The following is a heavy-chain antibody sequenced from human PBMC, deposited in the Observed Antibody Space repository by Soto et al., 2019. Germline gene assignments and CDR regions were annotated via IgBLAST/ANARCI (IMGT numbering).Heavy chain of an antibody. CDR1: GFTFSDYY. V-gene: IGHV3-72*01. D-gene: IGHD2-21*02. J-gene: IGHJ4*02. Sequence: EVQLVESGGGLVQPGGSLRLSCAASGFTFSDYYIDWVRQAPGKGLEWVGRTRNKANSYTTEYAASVKGRFTISRDDSNNSLYLQMNSLKTEDTDVYYCTRARRLGDSPYFDYWGQGTLVTVSS. CDR2: TRNKANSYTT. CDR3: TRARRLGDSPYFDY.